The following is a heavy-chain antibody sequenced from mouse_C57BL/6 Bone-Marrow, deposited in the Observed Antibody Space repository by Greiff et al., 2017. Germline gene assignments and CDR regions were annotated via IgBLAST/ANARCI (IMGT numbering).Heavy chain of an antibody. V-gene: IGHV1-39*01. Sequence: VHVKQSGPELVKPGASVKISCKASGYSFTDYNMNWVKQSNGKSLEWIGVINPNYGTTSYNQKFKGKATLTVDQSSSTAYMQLNSLTSEDSAVYYCAIYGSSLYFDYWGQGTTLTVSS. CDR1: GYSFTDYN. CDR3: AIYGSSLYFDY. CDR2: INPNYGTT. D-gene: IGHD1-1*01. J-gene: IGHJ2*01.